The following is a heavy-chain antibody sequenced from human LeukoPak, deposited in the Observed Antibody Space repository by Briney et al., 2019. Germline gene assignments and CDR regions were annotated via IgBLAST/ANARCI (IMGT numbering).Heavy chain of an antibody. CDR1: GAAMNSGDYY. D-gene: IGHD2-21*01. J-gene: IGHJ4*02. V-gene: IGHV4-30-4*08. Sequence: PSQTLSLTCSVSGAAMNSGDYYWTWIRQSPGMGLEWIAYIHYNGATYYNPPLKSRLSVSLDTSRNQFSLNLNSVTAADTAVYFCSRVMSDCGSVMCYKGYLDSWGQGTLVTVSS. CDR3: SRVMSDCGSVMCYKGYLDS. CDR2: IHYNGAT.